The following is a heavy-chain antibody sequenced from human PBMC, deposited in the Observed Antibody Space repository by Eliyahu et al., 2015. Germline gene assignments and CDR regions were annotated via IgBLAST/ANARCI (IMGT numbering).Heavy chain of an antibody. CDR1: GFSVSTSGVG. CDR2: TFWDDYK. D-gene: IGHD4-17*01. Sequence: QITLKESGPTLVKPTQTLTLTCTLSGFSVSTSGVGVGWIRQPPGKALEWLALTFWDDYKRYSXSLKXRLTIAXDTSKNQVVXTMTNMDPVDTATYYCXQNSLSXDYGDFFRVWGQGILVTVSS. CDR3: XQNSLSXDYGDFFRV. V-gene: IGHV2-5*02. J-gene: IGHJ4*02.